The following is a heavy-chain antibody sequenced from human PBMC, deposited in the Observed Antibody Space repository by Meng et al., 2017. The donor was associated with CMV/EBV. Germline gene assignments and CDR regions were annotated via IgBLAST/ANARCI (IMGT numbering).Heavy chain of an antibody. CDR3: AKAPLAKQLWQPFDY. J-gene: IGHJ4*02. Sequence: SGFTFSMYWMSWVRQAQGKGLEWVANIKEDGTVKFYVDYVKGRFTISRDNAKNSLTLQMDSLRAEDTAVYYCAKAPLAKQLWQPFDYWGQGTLVTVSS. V-gene: IGHV3-7*01. D-gene: IGHD1-1*01. CDR2: IKEDGTVK. CDR1: GFTFSMYW.